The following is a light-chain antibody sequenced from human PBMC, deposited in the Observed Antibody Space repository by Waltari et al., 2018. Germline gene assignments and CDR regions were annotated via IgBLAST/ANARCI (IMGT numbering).Light chain of an antibody. J-gene: IGKJ2*01. CDR1: QSVSSS. Sequence: EIVLTQSPATLSLSPGERATLPCRASQSVSSSLAWYQQKPGQAPRHLIYDASNRATGIPARFSGSGSGTDFTLTISSLEPEDFAVYYCQQRSNWPPGYTFGQGTKLEIK. V-gene: IGKV3-11*01. CDR2: DAS. CDR3: QQRSNWPPGYT.